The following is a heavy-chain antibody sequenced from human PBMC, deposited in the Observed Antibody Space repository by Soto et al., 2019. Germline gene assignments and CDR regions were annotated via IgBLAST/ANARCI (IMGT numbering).Heavy chain of an antibody. Sequence: VKVSCKASGGTFSSYAISWVRQAPGQGIEWLGGIIPIFGTANYAQKFQGRVMITADESTSTAYMELSSLRSEDTAVYYCARDIVVVPAAGGGYYYYGMDVWGQGTTVTVSS. V-gene: IGHV1-69*01. CDR1: GGTFSSYA. CDR3: ARDIVVVPAAGGGYYYYGMDV. J-gene: IGHJ6*02. D-gene: IGHD2-2*01. CDR2: IIPIFGTA.